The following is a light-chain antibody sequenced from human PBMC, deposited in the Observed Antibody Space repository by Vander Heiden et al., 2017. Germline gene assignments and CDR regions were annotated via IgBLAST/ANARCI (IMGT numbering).Light chain of an antibody. CDR2: DVT. J-gene: IGLJ1*01. Sequence: QSALTQPRPVSRSPGQSVTISCTGTSSDVGRYNYVSWYQQYPGKAPKVIIYDVTNRPSGVPDRFSGSKSGNTASLTISGLQAEDEADYYCCSFVDRFTFVFGAGTKVTVL. CDR1: SSDVGRYNY. V-gene: IGLV2-11*01. CDR3: CSFVDRFTFV.